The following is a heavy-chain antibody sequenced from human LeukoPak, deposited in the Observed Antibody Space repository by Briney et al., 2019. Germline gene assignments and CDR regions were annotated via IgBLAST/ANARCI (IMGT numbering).Heavy chain of an antibody. CDR1: GYTFTDYY. CDR2: INPNSGGT. J-gene: IGHJ6*03. Sequence: ASVKVSCKASGYTFTDYYLHWVRQAPGQGLEWMGWINPNSGGTNYAQNFQGRVTMTRDTSISTAYMELSRLRSDDTAVYYCARDSLKNHFYYPYMDVWGKGTTVTVSS. V-gene: IGHV1-2*02. D-gene: IGHD2/OR15-2a*01. CDR3: ARDSLKNHFYYPYMDV.